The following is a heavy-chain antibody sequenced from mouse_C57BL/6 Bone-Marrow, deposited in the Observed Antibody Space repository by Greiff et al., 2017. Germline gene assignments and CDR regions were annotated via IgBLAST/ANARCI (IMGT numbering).Heavy chain of an antibody. CDR1: GYTFTSYG. CDR2: IYPRSGNT. V-gene: IGHV1-81*01. J-gene: IGHJ3*01. CDR3: ARGGAGSFAY. D-gene: IGHD3-3*01. Sequence: QVQLQQSGAELARPGASVKLSCKASGYTFTSYGISWVKQRTGQSLEWIGEIYPRSGNTYYNEKFKGKATLTADKSSSTAYMELRSLTSEDSAVYFCARGGAGSFAYWGQGTLVTVSA.